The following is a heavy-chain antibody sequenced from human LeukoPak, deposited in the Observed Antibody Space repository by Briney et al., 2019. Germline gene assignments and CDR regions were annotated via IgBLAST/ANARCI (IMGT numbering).Heavy chain of an antibody. V-gene: IGHV1-69*05. CDR3: ARQYVDSSSPMGLQH. J-gene: IGHJ1*01. Sequence: ASVKVSCKASGGTFSSYAISWVRQAPGQGLEWMGGIIPIFGTANYAQKFQGRVTITTDESTSTAYMELSSLRSEDTAVYYCARQYVDSSSPMGLQHWGQGTLVPLSS. CDR1: GGTFSSYA. CDR2: IIPIFGTA. D-gene: IGHD6-6*01.